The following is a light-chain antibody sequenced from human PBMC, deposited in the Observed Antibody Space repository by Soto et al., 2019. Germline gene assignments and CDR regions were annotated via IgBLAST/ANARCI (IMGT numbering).Light chain of an antibody. Sequence: EIVMTQSPATLSVSPGERATLSCRASQSVGRNLAWYQQKPGQAPRLLFYAASGRHADIPARFSGSGSGTEFTLSISSLQSEYFAVYYCPQYSDWPWTFGQGTKVEIK. CDR2: AAS. V-gene: IGKV3-15*01. CDR3: PQYSDWPWT. CDR1: QSVGRN. J-gene: IGKJ1*01.